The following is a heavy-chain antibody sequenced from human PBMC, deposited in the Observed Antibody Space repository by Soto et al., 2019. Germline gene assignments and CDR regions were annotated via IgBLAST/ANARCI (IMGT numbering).Heavy chain of an antibody. CDR3: AKDTYSSSWYF. V-gene: IGHV3-23*01. J-gene: IGHJ4*02. CDR2: ISNRGSDT. Sequence: HPXGSLRLSCAGSGFTFINYAMTWVRQAPGKGLEWVSSISNRGSDTYYVDSVKGRFTISRDNSKNTLYLQMNSLRAEDTAVYYCAKDTYSSSWYFWGQGTLVTVSS. D-gene: IGHD6-13*01. CDR1: GFTFINYA.